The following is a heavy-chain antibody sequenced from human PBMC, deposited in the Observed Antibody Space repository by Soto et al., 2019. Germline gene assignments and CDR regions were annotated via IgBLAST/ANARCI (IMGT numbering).Heavy chain of an antibody. CDR2: INPKNGDT. CDR1: DNKITGEG. D-gene: IGHD2-2*01. CDR3: AREAAGSNICTALPDS. Sequence: APLKGSWKTVDNKITGEGRGGERRTPGQGLERLGWINPKNGDTNYAQKFQDRVTMTRDTSISTVYIELSRLTSDDTAVYYCAREAAGSNICTALPDSWGQGSPVPVTS. J-gene: IGHJ4*02. V-gene: IGHV1-2*02.